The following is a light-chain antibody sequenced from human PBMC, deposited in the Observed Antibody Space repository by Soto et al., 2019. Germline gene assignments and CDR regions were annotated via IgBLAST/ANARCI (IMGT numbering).Light chain of an antibody. Sequence: PGERATLSCRASQSVPGNYLAWLQQRPGQAPRLLIHRASSRATGIPDRFGGSGSGTDFTLTITRLEPEDFAVYYCQQYTSPPWTLGQGTKVEIK. CDR3: QQYTSPPWT. CDR2: RAS. J-gene: IGKJ1*01. V-gene: IGKV3-20*01. CDR1: QSVPGNY.